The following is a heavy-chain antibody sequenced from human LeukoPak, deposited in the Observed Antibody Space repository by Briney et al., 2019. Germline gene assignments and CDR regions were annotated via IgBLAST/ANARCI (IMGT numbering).Heavy chain of an antibody. CDR1: GGSISGYY. Sequence: PSETLSLTCTVSGGSISGYYCSWIRQPPGKGLEWIGYIFYSGSTNYNPSLKSRVTISIDTSKNQFSLQLNSVTPEDTAVYYCARDLRYNWNDVQDYYYGMDVWGQGTTVTVSS. CDR3: ARDLRYNWNDVQDYYYGMDV. J-gene: IGHJ6*02. V-gene: IGHV4-59*12. CDR2: IFYSGST. D-gene: IGHD1-1*01.